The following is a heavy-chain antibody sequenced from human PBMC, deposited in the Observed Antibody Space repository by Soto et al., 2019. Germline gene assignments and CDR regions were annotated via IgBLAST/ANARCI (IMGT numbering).Heavy chain of an antibody. D-gene: IGHD6-13*01. CDR3: ARFAKEENPKVGSWYYFDY. CDR1: GGSISSGGYY. CDR2: IYYSGRT. Sequence: SETLSLTCTVSGGSISSGGYYWSWIRQHPGKGLEWIGNIYYSGRTYYNPSLKSRVTISVDTSKNQFSLKLSSVTAADTAVYYCARFAKEENPKVGSWYYFDYWGQGTRVTVSS. J-gene: IGHJ4*02. V-gene: IGHV4-31*03.